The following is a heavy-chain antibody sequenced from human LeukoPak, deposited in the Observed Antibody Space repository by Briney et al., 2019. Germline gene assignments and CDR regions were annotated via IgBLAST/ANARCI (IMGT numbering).Heavy chain of an antibody. CDR1: GYSITIGYY. Sequence: PSETLSLTCTVSGYSITIGYYWGWIRQPPGMGLEWIGSIFHSGSTYYSPSLKSRVTISVDTSKNQFSLKLSSVTAADAAVYYCARGSYYMDVWGKGTTVTVSS. V-gene: IGHV4-38-2*02. J-gene: IGHJ6*03. CDR3: ARGSYYMDV. CDR2: IFHSGST.